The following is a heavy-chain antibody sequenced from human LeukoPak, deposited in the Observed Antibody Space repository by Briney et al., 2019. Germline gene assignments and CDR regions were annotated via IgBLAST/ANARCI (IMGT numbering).Heavy chain of an antibody. J-gene: IGHJ6*02. D-gene: IGHD2-2*01. CDR3: ATGPSSYYYYGMDV. CDR2: INHSGST. V-gene: IGHV4-34*01. CDR1: GASFSGYY. Sequence: PSETLSLTCAVYGASFSGYYWTWIRQPPGKGLEWIGEINHSGSTNYNPSLKSRVTISVDTSKNQFSLKVTSVTAADTAVYYCATGPSSYYYYGMDVWGQGTTVTVSS.